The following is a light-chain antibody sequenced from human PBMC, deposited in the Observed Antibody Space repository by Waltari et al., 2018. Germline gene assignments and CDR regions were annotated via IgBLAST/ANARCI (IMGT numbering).Light chain of an antibody. Sequence: SCRASQSVGTYLAWYQQRPGQSPRVLIYDASYRATGIPARFSGSGSETDFTLTISSLQPEDFAVYYCQQRRNWPLTFGGGSRVQ. CDR1: QSVGTY. V-gene: IGKV3-11*01. J-gene: IGKJ4*01. CDR2: DAS. CDR3: QQRRNWPLT.